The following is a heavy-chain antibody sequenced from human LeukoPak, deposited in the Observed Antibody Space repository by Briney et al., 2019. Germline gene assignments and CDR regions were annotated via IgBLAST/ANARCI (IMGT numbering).Heavy chain of an antibody. D-gene: IGHD1-7*01. CDR3: ARVLSTGTTFDY. CDR2: INHSGGT. Sequence: SETLSLTCAVYGGSFSGYYWSWIRQPPGKGLEWIGEINHSGGTNYNPSLKSRVTISVDTSKNQFSLKLSSVTAADTAVYYCARVLSTGTTFDYWGQGTLVTVSS. CDR1: GGSFSGYY. J-gene: IGHJ4*02. V-gene: IGHV4-34*01.